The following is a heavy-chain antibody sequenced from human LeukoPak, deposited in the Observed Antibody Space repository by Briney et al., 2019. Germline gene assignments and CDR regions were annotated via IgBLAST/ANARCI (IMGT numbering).Heavy chain of an antibody. Sequence: GGSLRLSCAASGFTFDAYALHWVRQAPGKGLEWVSVIRGGGAVAFYADSVKGRFTISRDNSRNTLYLHMNSLTADDTAVYYCGKSSSSYGNDALDIWGQGTMVTVSS. J-gene: IGHJ3*02. CDR1: GFTFDAYA. D-gene: IGHD5-18*01. CDR3: GKSSSSYGNDALDI. CDR2: IRGGGAVA. V-gene: IGHV3-23*01.